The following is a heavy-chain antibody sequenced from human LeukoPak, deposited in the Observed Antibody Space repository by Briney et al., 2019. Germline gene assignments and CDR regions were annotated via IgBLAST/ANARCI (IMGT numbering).Heavy chain of an antibody. D-gene: IGHD6-13*01. Sequence: AGGSLRLSCAASGFTFSSYAMHWVRQAPGKGLEWVAVISYDGSNKYYADSVKGRFTISRDNSKNTLYLQMNSLRAEDTAVYYCARAEDSSSWPNYYYYYMDVWGKGTTVTISS. CDR3: ARAEDSSSWPNYYYYYMDV. J-gene: IGHJ6*03. V-gene: IGHV3-30*04. CDR2: ISYDGSNK. CDR1: GFTFSSYA.